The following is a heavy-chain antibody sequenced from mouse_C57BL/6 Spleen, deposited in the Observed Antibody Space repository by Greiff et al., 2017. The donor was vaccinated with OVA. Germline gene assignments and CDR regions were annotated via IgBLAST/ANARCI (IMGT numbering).Heavy chain of an antibody. CDR2: ISYDGSN. CDR3: ARRDYDYSWFAY. D-gene: IGHD2-4*01. V-gene: IGHV3-6*01. J-gene: IGHJ3*01. CDR1: GYSITSGYY. Sequence: VQLKESGPGLVKPSQSLSLTCSVTGYSITSGYYWNWIRQFPGNKLEWMGYISYDGSNNYNPSLKNRISITRDTSKNQFFLKLNSVTTEDTATYYCARRDYDYSWFAYWGQGTLVTVSA.